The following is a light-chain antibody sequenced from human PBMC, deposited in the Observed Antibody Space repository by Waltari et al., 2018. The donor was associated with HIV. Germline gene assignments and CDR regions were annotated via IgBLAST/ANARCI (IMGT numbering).Light chain of an antibody. J-gene: IGLJ3*02. Sequence: QSVLTQPPSASGPPGQRVTISCSGSHPNIGRNNVHWYHQPPGAAPKLLISLNDQRPSGVAVRFSGSKSGTSASLVMSGLRSEDEADYFCSVWDDALAGLMFGGGTRLTVL. CDR3: SVWDDALAGLM. V-gene: IGLV1-47*01. CDR1: HPNIGRNN. CDR2: LND.